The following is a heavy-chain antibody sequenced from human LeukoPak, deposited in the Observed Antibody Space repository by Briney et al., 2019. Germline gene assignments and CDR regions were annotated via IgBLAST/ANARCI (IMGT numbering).Heavy chain of an antibody. CDR1: GGSFSGYY. CDR2: INHSGST. Sequence: SETLSLTCAVYGGSFSGYYWSWIRQPPGKGLEWIGEINHSGSTNYNPSLKNRVTISVDTSKNQFSLKLSSVTAADTAVYYCARGRHNYYGSGSRNWFDPWGQGTLVTVSS. CDR3: ARGRHNYYGSGSRNWFDP. J-gene: IGHJ5*02. V-gene: IGHV4-34*01. D-gene: IGHD3-10*01.